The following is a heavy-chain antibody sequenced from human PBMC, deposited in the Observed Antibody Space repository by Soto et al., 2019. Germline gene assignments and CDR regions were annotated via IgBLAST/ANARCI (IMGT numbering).Heavy chain of an antibody. CDR3: ARDPVYSSSWYQKYYFDY. V-gene: IGHV3-33*01. Sequence: QVQLVESGGGVVQPGRSLRLSCAASGFTFSSYGMHWVRQAPGKGLEWVAVIWYDGSNKYYADSVKGRFIISRDNSKNTLYLQMNSLRAEDTAVYYCARDPVYSSSWYQKYYFDYWGQGTLVTVSS. CDR1: GFTFSSYG. CDR2: IWYDGSNK. J-gene: IGHJ4*02. D-gene: IGHD6-13*01.